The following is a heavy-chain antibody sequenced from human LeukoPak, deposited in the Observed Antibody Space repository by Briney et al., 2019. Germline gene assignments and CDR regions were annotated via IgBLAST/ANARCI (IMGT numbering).Heavy chain of an antibody. D-gene: IGHD5-18*01. V-gene: IGHV4-34*01. CDR3: ARVGYSYVINDWSRTGLGAYPTKYYYHMDV. CDR1: GGSFSGYY. J-gene: IGHJ6*03. Sequence: SETLSLTCAVYGGSFSGYYWSWIRQPPGKGLKWIGEINHSGSTNYNPSLKSRVTISGDTSKNRFSLKLSSVTAADTAVYFCARVGYSYVINDWSRTGLGAYPTKYYYHMDVWGKGTTVTVSS. CDR2: INHSGST.